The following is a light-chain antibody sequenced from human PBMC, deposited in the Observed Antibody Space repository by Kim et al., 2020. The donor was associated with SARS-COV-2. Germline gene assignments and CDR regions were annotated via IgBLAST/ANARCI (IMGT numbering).Light chain of an antibody. CDR1: HDINNY. V-gene: IGKV1-33*01. CDR2: HAS. J-gene: IGKJ4*01. CDR3: QFYAN. Sequence: SPLSASVCDRVTITCQASHDINNYLNWYQQKQGKAPKLLIYHASSLEAGVPSRFSGSGSGTDFTFTISSLQPEDIATYYCQFYANFGGGTKVDIK.